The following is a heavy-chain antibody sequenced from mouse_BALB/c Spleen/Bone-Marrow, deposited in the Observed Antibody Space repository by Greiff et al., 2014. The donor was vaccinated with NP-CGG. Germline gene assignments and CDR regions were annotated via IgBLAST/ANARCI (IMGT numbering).Heavy chain of an antibody. Sequence: VQLQQSGTVLARPGASVKMSCKASGYTFTSYWMHWVKQRPGQGLEWIGAIYPGNSDTSYNQKFKGKAKLTAVTSTSTAYMELSSLTNEASAVYYCTRSWDRYYFDYWGQGTTLTVSS. CDR1: GYTFTSYW. D-gene: IGHD3-3*01. V-gene: IGHV1-5*01. J-gene: IGHJ2*01. CDR3: TRSWDRYYFDY. CDR2: IYPGNSDT.